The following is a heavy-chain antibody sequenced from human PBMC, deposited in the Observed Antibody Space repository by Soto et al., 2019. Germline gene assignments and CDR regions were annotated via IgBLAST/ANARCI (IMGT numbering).Heavy chain of an antibody. CDR3: ARVPLTTYFDL. CDR1: GGSVSGGSYC. V-gene: IGHV4-61*01. D-gene: IGHD3-9*01. J-gene: IGHJ2*01. CDR2: VYNSGST. Sequence: QVQLQESGPGLVKPSETLSLTCTVSGGSVSGGSYCWSWIRQPPGKGLECIGYVYNSGSTTYNPSLELRVTISVDTSKNQFSLGLSSVTAADTAVYYGARVPLTTYFDLWGRGTLVTVSS.